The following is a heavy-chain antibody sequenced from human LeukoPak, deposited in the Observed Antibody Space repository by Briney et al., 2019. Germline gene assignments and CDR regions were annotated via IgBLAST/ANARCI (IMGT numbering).Heavy chain of an antibody. CDR3: ARFYCSGGSCYFDY. V-gene: IGHV4-61*01. Sequence: SETLSLACTVSGGSFSSGSYYWSWIRQPPGTGLEWIGYIYYSGSTNYNPSLKSRVTISVDTSKNQFSLKLSSVTAADTAVYYCARFYCSGGSCYFDYWGQGTLVTVSS. D-gene: IGHD2-15*01. J-gene: IGHJ4*02. CDR2: IYYSGST. CDR1: GGSFSSGSYY.